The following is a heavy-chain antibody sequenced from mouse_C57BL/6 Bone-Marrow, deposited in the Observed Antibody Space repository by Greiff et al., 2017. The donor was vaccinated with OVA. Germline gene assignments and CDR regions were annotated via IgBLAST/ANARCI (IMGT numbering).Heavy chain of an antibody. D-gene: IGHD4-1*01. CDR3: ARGGTSPFAY. Sequence: EVQLQQSGPELVKPGASVKISCKASGYSFTGYYMNWVKQSPEKSLEWIGELNPSTGGTTYNQKFKAKATLTVDKSSSTAYMQLKSLTSEYSAVDYCARGGTSPFAYWGQGTLVTVSA. V-gene: IGHV1-42*01. J-gene: IGHJ3*01. CDR2: LNPSTGGT. CDR1: GYSFTGYY.